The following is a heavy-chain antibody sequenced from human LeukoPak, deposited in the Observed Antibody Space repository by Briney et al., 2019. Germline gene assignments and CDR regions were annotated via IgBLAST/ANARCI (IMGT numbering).Heavy chain of an antibody. J-gene: IGHJ6*03. Sequence: WVSLSLSCAASGFTFSSYWMSWIRQAPGKGLEWIANIKQDGSEKYYVASVKRRFTISRDNAKNSLYLQMNSVRAEDTAMYYCASGILRYCSSANCYRYFYYYYMDVWGKGTTVSVSS. D-gene: IGHD2-2*01. CDR1: GFTFSSYW. CDR2: IKQDGSEK. CDR3: ASGILRYCSSANCYRYFYYYYMDV. V-gene: IGHV3-7*01.